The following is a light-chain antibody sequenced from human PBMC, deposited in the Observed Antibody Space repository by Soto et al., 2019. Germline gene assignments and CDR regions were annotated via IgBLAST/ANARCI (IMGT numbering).Light chain of an antibody. V-gene: IGKV1-39*01. CDR2: EAS. CDR1: HNIVTY. J-gene: IGKJ2*01. Sequence: DIHMAQSPPSLSASVGDRVTITCRARHNIVTYLNWYQQKAGKAPSLLIYEASHLQSGVPFRFFGSGSGTDFTLTIDNLQHEDSATYNCQQSHSTPPTFGPGTKLEIK. CDR3: QQSHSTPPT.